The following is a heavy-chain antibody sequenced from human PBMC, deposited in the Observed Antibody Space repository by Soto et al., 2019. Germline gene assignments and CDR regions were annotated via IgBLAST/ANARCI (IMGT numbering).Heavy chain of an antibody. CDR2: INPNSGGT. CDR3: ATSIVVVPAARRGYYYGMDV. V-gene: IGHV1-2*04. CDR1: GYTFTGYY. Sequence: QVQLVQSGAEVKKPGASVKVSCKASGYTFTGYYMHWVRQAPGQGLEWMGRINPNSGGTNYAQKFQGWVTRTRDTSISTAYMELSRLRSDDTAVYYCATSIVVVPAARRGYYYGMDVWGQGTTVSVSS. D-gene: IGHD2-2*01. J-gene: IGHJ6*02.